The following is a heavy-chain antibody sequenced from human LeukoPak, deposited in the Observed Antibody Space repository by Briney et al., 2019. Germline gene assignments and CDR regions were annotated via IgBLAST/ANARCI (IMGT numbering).Heavy chain of an antibody. CDR2: INHSGST. CDR1: GGSFSGYY. V-gene: IGHV4-34*01. Sequence: PSETLSLTCAVYGGSFSGYYWSWIRQPPGKGLEWIGEINHSGSTNYNPSLKSRVTISVDTSKNQFSLKLSSVTAADTAVYYCAGGVGASSYYYYGMDVWGQGTTVTVSS. CDR3: AGGVGASSYYYYGMDV. D-gene: IGHD6-6*01. J-gene: IGHJ6*02.